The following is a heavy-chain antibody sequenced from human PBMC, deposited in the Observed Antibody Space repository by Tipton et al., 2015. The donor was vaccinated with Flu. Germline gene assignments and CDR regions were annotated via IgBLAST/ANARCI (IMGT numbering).Heavy chain of an antibody. CDR1: GGFFTSYY. Sequence: TLSLTCTVSGGFFTSYYWNWIRQPPGKALEWIGYIYNSQYTKYNPSLKSRVTISVGTSKKQFSLQLRSVTAADTAVYYCARDPSLGMPDYFDSWGQGTLVTASS. CDR2: IYNSQYT. CDR3: ARDPSLGMPDYFDS. J-gene: IGHJ4*02. D-gene: IGHD2-2*01. V-gene: IGHV4-59*12.